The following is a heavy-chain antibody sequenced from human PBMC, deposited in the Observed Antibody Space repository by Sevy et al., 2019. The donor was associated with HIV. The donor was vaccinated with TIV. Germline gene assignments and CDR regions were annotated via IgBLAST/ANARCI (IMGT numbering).Heavy chain of an antibody. CDR1: GFTFHNAW. CDR2: IKSKSDGGTT. V-gene: IGHV3-15*01. Sequence: GGSLRLSCAASGFTFHNAWMSWVRQAPGKGLEWIGRIKSKSDGGTTDFAAPVKGRFTISRDDSQNNLFLQMNSLKTEDTAVYYCTSMTTVEGVFDFWGQGTLVTVSS. D-gene: IGHD4-17*01. CDR3: TSMTTVEGVFDF. J-gene: IGHJ4*02.